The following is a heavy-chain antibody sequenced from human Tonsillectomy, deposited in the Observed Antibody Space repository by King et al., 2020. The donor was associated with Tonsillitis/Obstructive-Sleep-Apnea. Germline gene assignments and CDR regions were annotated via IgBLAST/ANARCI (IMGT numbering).Heavy chain of an antibody. D-gene: IGHD2-2*01. J-gene: IGHJ4*02. CDR2: ISSNGGST. CDR3: GKGGDCSSISCYGDY. Sequence: VQLVESGGGLVQPGGSLRLSCSASGFTFSSYAMHWVRQAPGKGLEYVSAISSNGGSTYYADSVKGRFTISRDNSKNTLYLQMSSLRAEDTAVYYCGKGGDCSSISCYGDYWGQGTLVTVSS. CDR1: GFTFSSYA. V-gene: IGHV3-64D*06.